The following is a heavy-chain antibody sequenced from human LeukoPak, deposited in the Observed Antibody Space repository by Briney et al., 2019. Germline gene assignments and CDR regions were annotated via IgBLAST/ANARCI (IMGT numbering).Heavy chain of an antibody. D-gene: IGHD3-10*01. CDR2: IIPIFGTA. CDR3: ARAGDPIGMVRGVIWYFDY. V-gene: IGHV1-69*13. J-gene: IGHJ4*02. CDR1: GGTFSSYA. Sequence: SVKVSCKASGGTFSSYAISWVRQAPGQGLEWMGGIIPIFGTANYAQKFQGRVTITADESTSTAYMELSSLRSEDTAVYYCARAGDPIGMVRGVIWYFDYWGQGTLVTVSS.